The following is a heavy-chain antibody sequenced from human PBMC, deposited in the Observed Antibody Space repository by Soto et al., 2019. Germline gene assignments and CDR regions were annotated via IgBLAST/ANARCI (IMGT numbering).Heavy chain of an antibody. CDR2: ISSSSSYI. J-gene: IGHJ4*02. CDR3: ASSHWSRLSLSY. V-gene: IGHV3-21*01. D-gene: IGHD1-1*01. Sequence: EVQLVESGGGLVKPGGSLRLSCAASGFTFSSYSMNWVRQAPGKGLEWVSSISSSSSYIYYADSVKGRFTISRDNAKNSLYLQMNSLRAEDTAVYYCASSHWSRLSLSYWGQGTLVTVSS. CDR1: GFTFSSYS.